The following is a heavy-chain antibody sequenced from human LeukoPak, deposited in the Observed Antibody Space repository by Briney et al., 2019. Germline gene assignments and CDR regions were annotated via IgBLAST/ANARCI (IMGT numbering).Heavy chain of an antibody. CDR3: ARDRLLWFGLGRGKDAFDI. CDR2: ISAYNGNT. J-gene: IGHJ3*02. V-gene: IGHV1-18*01. D-gene: IGHD3-10*01. CDR1: GYTFTSYG. Sequence: GASVKVSCKASGYTFTSYGISWVRQAPGQGLEWMGWISAYNGNTNYAQKLQGRVTMTTDTSTSTAYMELRSLRSDDTAVYYCARDRLLWFGLGRGKDAFDIWGQGTMVTVSS.